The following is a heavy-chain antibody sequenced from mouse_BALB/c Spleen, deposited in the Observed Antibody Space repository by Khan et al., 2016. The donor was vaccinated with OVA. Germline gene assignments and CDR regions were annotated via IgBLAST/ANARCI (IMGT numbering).Heavy chain of an antibody. CDR1: GYTFTSYT. D-gene: IGHD2-14*01. CDR3: ARYGSYYRNDGWFAY. CDR2: INPSSGYT. V-gene: IGHV1-4*01. Sequence: QVQLQQSGAELARPGASVKMSCKASGYTFTSYTIHWIKQRPGQGLEWIGYINPSSGYTNYNQKFKDKATLTADKSSTTAYMQLSSLTSDDSAVDYCARYGSYYRNDGWFAYWGQGTLVTVSA. J-gene: IGHJ3*01.